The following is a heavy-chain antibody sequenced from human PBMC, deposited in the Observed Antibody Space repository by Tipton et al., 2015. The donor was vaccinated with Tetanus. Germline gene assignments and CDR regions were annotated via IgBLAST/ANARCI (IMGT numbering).Heavy chain of an antibody. Sequence: GLVKPSETLSLICTVSGGSISSYYWSWIRQSAAMGLEWIGRINTSGSSDYNPSLKGRVTMSIDTSGNRFSLDLTSVTAADTAIYYCARASHFQWERVRLDYWXQGLRVTVSS. J-gene: IGHJ4*02. D-gene: IGHD1-1*01. CDR3: ARASHFQWERVRLDY. CDR2: INTSGSS. CDR1: GGSISSYY. V-gene: IGHV4-4*07.